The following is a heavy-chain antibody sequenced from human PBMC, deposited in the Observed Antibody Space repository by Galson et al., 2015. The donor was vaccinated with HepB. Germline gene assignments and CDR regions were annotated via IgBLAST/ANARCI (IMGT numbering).Heavy chain of an antibody. J-gene: IGHJ4*02. D-gene: IGHD2-15*01. CDR3: AHPSEDIVRGGYYFDY. V-gene: IGHV1-69*13. Sequence: SVKVSCKASGGTFSSYAISWVRQAPGQGLEWMGGIIPIFGTANYAQKFQGRVTITADESTSTAYMELSSLRSEDTAVYYCAHPSEDIVRGGYYFDYWGQGTLVTVSS. CDR1: GGTFSSYA. CDR2: IIPIFGTA.